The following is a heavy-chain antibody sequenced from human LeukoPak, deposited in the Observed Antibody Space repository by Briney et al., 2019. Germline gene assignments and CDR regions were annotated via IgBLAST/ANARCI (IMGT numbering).Heavy chain of an antibody. CDR3: ARDPATYNWNDVDYFDY. D-gene: IGHD1-1*01. Sequence: ASVKVSCKASGYTFTSYGISWVRQAPGQGLEWMGWISAYNGNTNYAQKLQGRVTMTTDTSTSTAHMELRSLRSDDTAVYYCARDPATYNWNDVDYFDYWGQGTLVTVSS. CDR1: GYTFTSYG. J-gene: IGHJ4*02. V-gene: IGHV1-18*01. CDR2: ISAYNGNT.